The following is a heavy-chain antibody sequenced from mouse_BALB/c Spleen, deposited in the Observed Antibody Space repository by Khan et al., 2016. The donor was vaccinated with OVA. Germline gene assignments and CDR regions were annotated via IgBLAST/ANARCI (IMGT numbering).Heavy chain of an antibody. CDR2: INYSGNT. CDR3: ARKDDNDCDPFHY. J-gene: IGHJ3*01. D-gene: IGHD2-4*01. V-gene: IGHV3-2*02. Sequence: EVQLQESGPGLVKPSQSLSLTCTVTGYSITSEYAWNWIRQFPGNKLEWMGYINYSGNTRFNPSLKSRTSITRDTSKNQFFLQLNSVTTEDTATYYSARKDDNDCDPFHYWGQGTLVTVSA. CDR1: GYSITSEYA.